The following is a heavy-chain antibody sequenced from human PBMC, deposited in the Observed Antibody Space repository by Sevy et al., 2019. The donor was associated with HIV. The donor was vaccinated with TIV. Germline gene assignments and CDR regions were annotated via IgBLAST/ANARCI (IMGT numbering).Heavy chain of an antibody. J-gene: IGHJ4*02. CDR2: ISSSSGTR. D-gene: IGHD2-15*01. CDR3: ASRGYCGGGSCYSGPNDY. CDR1: TFTFSSYS. Sequence: GGSLRLSCAASTFTFSSYSMHWVRQAPGKGLEWVSYISSSSGTRYYADSVKGRFTISRDKAKNSLFLQMNSLRDEDTAVYYCASRGYCGGGSCYSGPNDYWGQGTLVTVSS. V-gene: IGHV3-48*02.